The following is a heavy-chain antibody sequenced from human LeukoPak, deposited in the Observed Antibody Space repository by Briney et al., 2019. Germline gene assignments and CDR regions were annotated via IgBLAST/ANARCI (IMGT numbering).Heavy chain of an antibody. J-gene: IGHJ6*02. V-gene: IGHV3-21*01. CDR2: ISSSSSYI. CDR1: GFTFSSYS. D-gene: IGHD3-10*01. CDR3: ARERGSGSPYYYYYGMDV. Sequence: PGGSLRLSCAASGFTFSSYSMNWVRQAPGKGLEWVSSISSSSSYIYYADSVKGRFTISRDNAKNSLYLQMNSLRAEDTAVYYCARERGSGSPYYYYYGMDVWGQGTAVIVSS.